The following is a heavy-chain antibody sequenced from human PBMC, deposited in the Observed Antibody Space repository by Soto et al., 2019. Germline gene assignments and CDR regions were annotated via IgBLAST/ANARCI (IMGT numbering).Heavy chain of an antibody. D-gene: IGHD6-13*01. V-gene: IGHV3-23*01. J-gene: IGHJ4*02. CDR2: ISGSGGST. CDR1: GFTFSSCA. Sequence: GVSLRLSFASSGFTFSSCAMSWFRPSPGKGLEWVSAISGSGGSTYYADSVKGRFTISRDDSKNTLYLQMNSLRAEDTAVYYCAKTVGSSWLTYYFDYWGQGNLVTVSS. CDR3: AKTVGSSWLTYYFDY.